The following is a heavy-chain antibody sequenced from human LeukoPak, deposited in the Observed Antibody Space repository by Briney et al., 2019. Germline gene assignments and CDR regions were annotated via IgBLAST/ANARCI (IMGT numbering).Heavy chain of an antibody. CDR3: AREAVKYQLPNYYYYYMDV. J-gene: IGHJ6*03. CDR1: GFTFSSYW. V-gene: IGHV3-7*01. Sequence: GGSLRLSCAASGFTFSSYWMSWVRQAPGKGLEWVANIKQDGSEKYYVDSVKGRFTISRDNAKNSLYLQMNSLRAEDTAVYYCAREAVKYQLPNYYYYYMDVWGKGTTVTVSS. D-gene: IGHD2-2*01. CDR2: IKQDGSEK.